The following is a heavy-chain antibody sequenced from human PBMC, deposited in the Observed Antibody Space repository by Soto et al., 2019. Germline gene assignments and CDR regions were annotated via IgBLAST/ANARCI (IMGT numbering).Heavy chain of an antibody. D-gene: IGHD6-13*01. V-gene: IGHV1-18*01. CDR1: GYTFTSYG. CDR3: ARDRQPGPIAAAAWFDP. Sequence: QVQLVQSGAEVKKPGASVKVSCKASGYTFTSYGISWVRQAPGQGLEWMGWISAYNGNTDYAQKLQGRVTMTTDTSTSTAYMELRSLRSDDTAVYYCARDRQPGPIAAAAWFDPWGQGTLVTVSS. CDR2: ISAYNGNT. J-gene: IGHJ5*02.